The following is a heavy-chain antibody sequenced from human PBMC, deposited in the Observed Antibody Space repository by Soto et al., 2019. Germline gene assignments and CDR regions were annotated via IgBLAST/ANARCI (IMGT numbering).Heavy chain of an antibody. V-gene: IGHV1-3*01. CDR2: INAGNGNT. Sequence: QVQLVQSGAEVKKPGASVKVSCKASGYTFTSYAMHWVRQAPGQRLEWMGWINAGNGNTKYSQKFQGRVTITRDTYGSTAYMELSSLRSEDTAVYYCARAPGGYSGYGDVWGQGTLVTVSS. CDR1: GYTFTSYA. D-gene: IGHD5-12*01. CDR3: ARAPGGYSGYGDV. J-gene: IGHJ4*02.